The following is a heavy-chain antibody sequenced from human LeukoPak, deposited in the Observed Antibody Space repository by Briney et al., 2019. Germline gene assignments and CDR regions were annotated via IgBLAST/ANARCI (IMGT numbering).Heavy chain of an antibody. V-gene: IGHV3-30*04. CDR1: GFIFSGFA. Sequence: GGSLRLSCAASGFIFSGFAMFWVRQAPGRGLEWVAVTLYDGRIKYYADSVKGRFTISRDDAKNSLYLQMNSLRAEDTAVYYCARGAAGYWGQGTLVTVSS. J-gene: IGHJ4*02. CDR2: TLYDGRIK. CDR3: ARGAAGY. D-gene: IGHD6-13*01.